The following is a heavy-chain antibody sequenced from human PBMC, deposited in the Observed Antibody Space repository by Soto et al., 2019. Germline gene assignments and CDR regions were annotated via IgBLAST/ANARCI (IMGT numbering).Heavy chain of an antibody. V-gene: IGHV3-74*01. CDR3: ARDLSGRADV. CDR1: EFTFSSYW. J-gene: IGHJ6*02. CDR2: LNEDGSFT. D-gene: IGHD3-10*01. Sequence: EVQLVESGGCLVRPGGSLRLSCVDSEFTFSSYWMHWVRQVPGKGLVWVSRLNEDGSFTTYADSVKGRFTISRDNAKKTLYLQMNSLRAEDTAVYYCARDLSGRADVWGQGTTATVSS.